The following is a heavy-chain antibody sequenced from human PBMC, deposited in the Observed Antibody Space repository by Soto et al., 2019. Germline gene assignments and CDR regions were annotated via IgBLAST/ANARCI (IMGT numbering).Heavy chain of an antibody. CDR1: EFTFSSYG. D-gene: IGHD3-10*01. V-gene: IGHV3-30*18. CDR2: ISYDGSNK. Sequence: QVQLVESGGGVVQPGRSLRLSCAASEFTFSSYGMHWVRQAPGKGLEWVAVISYDGSNKYYADSVKGRFTISRDNSKNTLYLQMNSLRAEDTAVYYCAKGITMVRGVIIDYVDYWGQGTLVTVSS. J-gene: IGHJ4*02. CDR3: AKGITMVRGVIIDYVDY.